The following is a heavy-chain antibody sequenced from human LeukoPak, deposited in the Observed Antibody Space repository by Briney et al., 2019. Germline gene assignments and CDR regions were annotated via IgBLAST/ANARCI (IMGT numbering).Heavy chain of an antibody. J-gene: IGHJ4*02. D-gene: IGHD1-26*01. Sequence: PGGSLRLSCAASGFTFSNAWMTWVRQAPGKGLEWVGRIRSKTDGGTIDYAAPVKGRFTISRDDSKNTLYLQMNSLKSEDTAVYYCTTGIVGALDYWGQGTLVTVSS. CDR3: TTGIVGALDY. CDR1: GFTFSNAW. CDR2: IRSKTDGGTI. V-gene: IGHV3-15*01.